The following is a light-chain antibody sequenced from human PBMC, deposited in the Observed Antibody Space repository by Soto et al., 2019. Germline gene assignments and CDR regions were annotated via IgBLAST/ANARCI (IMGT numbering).Light chain of an antibody. J-gene: IGKJ1*01. CDR3: QQYGSSPRT. CDR2: DVS. CDR1: QSVSSNY. Sequence: ETVLTQSPGTLSLSPGERASLSCRASQSVSSNYLAWYQQKSGQAPSLLIYDVSRRATGIPERFSGSGSGTDFTLIISRLEPEDFAVYYCQQYGSSPRTFGQGTKVDIK. V-gene: IGKV3-20*01.